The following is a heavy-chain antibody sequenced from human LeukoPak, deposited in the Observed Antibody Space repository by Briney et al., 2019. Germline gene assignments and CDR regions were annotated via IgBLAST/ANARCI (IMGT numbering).Heavy chain of an antibody. CDR1: AASFISSSHH. Sequence: SETLSLTCTVSAASFISSSHHWGWIRQSPGKGLEWIGEMYLSGTTHSNPSVKSRVTISIDKSKNQFFLNLSSVTAADTAVYYCAGLVGRYSSGLYYYYFDYWGQGTLVTVSS. D-gene: IGHD3-22*01. CDR2: MYLSGTT. V-gene: IGHV4-39*07. J-gene: IGHJ4*02. CDR3: AGLVGRYSSGLYYYYFDY.